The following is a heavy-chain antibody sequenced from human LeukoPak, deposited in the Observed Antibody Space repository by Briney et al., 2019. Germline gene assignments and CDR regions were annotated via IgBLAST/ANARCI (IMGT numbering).Heavy chain of an antibody. CDR2: ISYDGSNK. CDR1: GFTFSSYA. D-gene: IGHD4-11*01. CDR3: ARSEMTNQFDYYYGMDV. J-gene: IGHJ6*02. V-gene: IGHV3-30-3*01. Sequence: PGRSLRLSCAASGFTFSSYAMHWARQAPGKGLEWVAVISYDGSNKYYADSVKGRFTISRDNSKNTLYLQMNSLRAEDTAVYYCARSEMTNQFDYYYGMDVWGQGTTVTVSS.